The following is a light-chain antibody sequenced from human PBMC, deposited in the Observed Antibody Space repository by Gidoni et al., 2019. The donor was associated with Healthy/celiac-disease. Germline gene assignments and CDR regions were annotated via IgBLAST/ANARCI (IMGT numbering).Light chain of an antibody. CDR1: PSVSSN. J-gene: IGKJ1*01. CDR3: QQYNNWPQT. V-gene: IGKV3-15*01. Sequence: IVLTQSPATLSVSPGERANLSCRASPSVSSNLAWYQQKPGQAPRLLISGASTRATGIPARFSGSGSGTEFTLTISSLQSEDFAVYYCQQYNNWPQTFGQGTKVEIK. CDR2: GAS.